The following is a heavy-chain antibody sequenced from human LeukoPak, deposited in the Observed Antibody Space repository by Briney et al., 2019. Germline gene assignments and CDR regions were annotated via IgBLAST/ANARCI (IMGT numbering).Heavy chain of an antibody. Sequence: SETLSLTCTVSGVSISSSDSYWAWVRQPPGKGLERIGSICFSRTTYSNPSLKNRVTISVDKSKTQFSLKLRSVTVADTAVYYCARHLAGNFHYWGQGTLVTVSS. D-gene: IGHD6-19*01. J-gene: IGHJ4*02. CDR1: GVSISSSDSY. V-gene: IGHV4-39*01. CDR2: ICFSRTT. CDR3: ARHLAGNFHY.